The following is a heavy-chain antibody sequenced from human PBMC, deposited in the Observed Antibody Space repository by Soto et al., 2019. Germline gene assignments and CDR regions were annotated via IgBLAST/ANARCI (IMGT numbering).Heavy chain of an antibody. D-gene: IGHD2-2*01. CDR2: TYYRSRWFN. CDR1: GDSVSSNSAT. V-gene: IGHV6-1*01. J-gene: IGHJ5*01. CDR3: ERLRGASGFDL. Sequence: QVQLQQSGPGLVKPSQTLSLTCAISGDSVSSNSATWDWIRQSPSRGLEWLGRTYYRSRWFNDYEGSVKGRITITPDTSNNQFPLQLTSLSPADTAVYYCERLRGASGFDLWGQGTRVTVSS.